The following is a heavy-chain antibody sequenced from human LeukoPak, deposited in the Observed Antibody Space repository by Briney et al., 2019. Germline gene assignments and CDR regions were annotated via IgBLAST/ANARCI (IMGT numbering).Heavy chain of an antibody. Sequence: PSETLSLXCAVYGGSFSGYYWSWIRQPPGKGLEWVGEINHSGSTNYNPSLKSRVTISVDTSKNQFSLKLSSVTAADTAVYYCARENRLGYCSSTSCLPFDYWGQGTLVTVSS. CDR2: INHSGST. CDR1: GGSFSGYY. J-gene: IGHJ4*02. CDR3: ARENRLGYCSSTSCLPFDY. D-gene: IGHD2-2*01. V-gene: IGHV4-34*01.